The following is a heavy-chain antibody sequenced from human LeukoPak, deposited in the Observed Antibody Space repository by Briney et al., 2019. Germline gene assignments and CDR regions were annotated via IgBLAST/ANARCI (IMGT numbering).Heavy chain of an antibody. Sequence: AGGSLRLPCAASGFTFNSYNMNWVRQAPGKGLEWVSSISTSSSYIYYADSVKGRFTISRDNANNSLYLQMISLRAEDTAVYYCAREGAVAGLIDYWGQGTLVTVSS. V-gene: IGHV3-21*01. J-gene: IGHJ4*02. CDR1: GFTFNSYN. CDR2: ISTSSSYI. D-gene: IGHD6-19*01. CDR3: AREGAVAGLIDY.